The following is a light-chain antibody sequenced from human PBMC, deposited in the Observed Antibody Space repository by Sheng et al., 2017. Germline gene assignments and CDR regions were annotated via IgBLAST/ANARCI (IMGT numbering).Light chain of an antibody. J-gene: IGKJ1*01. V-gene: IGKV1-39*01. Sequence: DIQMTQSPTSLSASVGDRVTITCRASQSVSRYLKWYQQKPGKAPKLLIYDVSSLQGGVPSRFSGSGSGTDFTLTISGLEPEDSATYYCQQSYSRKWTFGQGTK. CDR2: DVS. CDR1: QSVSRY. CDR3: QQSYSRKWT.